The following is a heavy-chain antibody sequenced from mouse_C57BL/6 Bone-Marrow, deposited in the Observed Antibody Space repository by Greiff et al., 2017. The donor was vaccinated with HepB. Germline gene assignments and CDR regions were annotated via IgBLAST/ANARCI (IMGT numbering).Heavy chain of an antibody. CDR1: GYTFTDYY. CDR3: ARNYGSSYVYFDY. Sequence: QVQLKESGAELVRPGASVKLSCKASGYTFTDYYINWVKQRPGQGLEWIARIYPGSGNTYYNEKFKGKATLTAEKSSSTAYMQLSSLTSEDSAVYFCARNYGSSYVYFDYWGQGTTLTVSS. V-gene: IGHV1-76*01. J-gene: IGHJ2*01. CDR2: IYPGSGNT. D-gene: IGHD1-1*01.